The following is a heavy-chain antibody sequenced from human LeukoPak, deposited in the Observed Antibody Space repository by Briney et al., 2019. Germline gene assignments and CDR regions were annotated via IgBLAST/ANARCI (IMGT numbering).Heavy chain of an antibody. Sequence: GGSLRLSCAASGFTFSSYWMSWVRQAPGKGLEWVANIKQDGSEKYYVDSVKGRFTISRDNSKNTLYLQMNSLRAEDTAVYYCAKDPVEWELTVGLWGQGTLVTVSS. V-gene: IGHV3-7*03. D-gene: IGHD1-26*01. J-gene: IGHJ4*02. CDR2: IKQDGSEK. CDR3: AKDPVEWELTVGL. CDR1: GFTFSSYW.